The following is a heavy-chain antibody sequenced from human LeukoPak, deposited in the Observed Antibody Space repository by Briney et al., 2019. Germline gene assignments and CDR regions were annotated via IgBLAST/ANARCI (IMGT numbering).Heavy chain of an antibody. Sequence: ASVKVSCKASGGTFSSYAISWVRQAPGQGLEWMGGIIPIFGTANYAQKFQGRVTITTDESTSTAYMELSSLRSGDTAVYYCARVTVTTTIEHYWGQGTLVTVSS. CDR1: GGTFSSYA. D-gene: IGHD4-17*01. V-gene: IGHV1-69*05. CDR3: ARVTVTTTIEHY. J-gene: IGHJ4*02. CDR2: IIPIFGTA.